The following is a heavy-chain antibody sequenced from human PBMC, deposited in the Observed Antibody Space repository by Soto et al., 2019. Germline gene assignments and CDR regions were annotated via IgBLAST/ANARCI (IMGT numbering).Heavy chain of an antibody. J-gene: IGHJ6*03. CDR1: GFTFSSYW. Sequence: GGSLRLSCAASGFTFSSYWMSWVRQAPGKGLEWVANIKQDGSEKYYVDSVKGRFTISRDNAKNSLYLQMNSLRAEDTAVYYCAREGFQTHEGMGYCSSTSCYYYYYYMDVWGKGTTVTVSS. V-gene: IGHV3-7*01. CDR3: AREGFQTHEGMGYCSSTSCYYYYYYMDV. CDR2: IKQDGSEK. D-gene: IGHD2-2*01.